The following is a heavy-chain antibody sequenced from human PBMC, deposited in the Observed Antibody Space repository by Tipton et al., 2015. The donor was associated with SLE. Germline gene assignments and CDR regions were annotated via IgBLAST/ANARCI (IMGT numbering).Heavy chain of an antibody. Sequence: TLSLTCAVYGGSFSGYYWRWIRQPPGKGLEWIGYIYTSGSTNYNPSLKSRVTISVDTSKNQFSLKLSSVTAADTAVYYCARVGMATITAFDIWGQGTMVTVSS. CDR2: IYTSGST. CDR3: ARVGMATITAFDI. CDR1: GGSFSGYY. J-gene: IGHJ3*02. D-gene: IGHD5-24*01. V-gene: IGHV4-59*01.